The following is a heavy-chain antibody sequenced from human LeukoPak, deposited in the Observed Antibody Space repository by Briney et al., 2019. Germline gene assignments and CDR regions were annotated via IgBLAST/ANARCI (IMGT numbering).Heavy chain of an antibody. J-gene: IGHJ5*02. Sequence: SETLSLTCTVSGGSISSYYWSWIRQPPVKGLEWIGYIYYSGSTNYNPSLKSRVIISVDTSKNQFSLKLSSVTAADTAVYYCARVAIAASGWIKGFDPWGQGTLVTVSS. D-gene: IGHD6-6*01. CDR2: IYYSGST. CDR3: ARVAIAASGWIKGFDP. CDR1: GGSISSYY. V-gene: IGHV4-59*01.